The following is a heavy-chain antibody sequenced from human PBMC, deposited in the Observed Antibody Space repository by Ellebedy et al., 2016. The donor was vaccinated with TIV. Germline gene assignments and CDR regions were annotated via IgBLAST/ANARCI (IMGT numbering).Heavy chain of an antibody. J-gene: IGHJ4*02. CDR3: AKKKSGTNYEAFDC. CDR1: GFAFSTYG. V-gene: IGHV3-30*18. Sequence: GESLKISXAASGFAFSTYGMHWARQAPGKGLEWVAVISHEGTIIDYADSVKGRFTISRDNFKSTLYLQMNSLRAEDTAVYYCAKKKSGTNYEAFDCWGQGTLVTVSS. D-gene: IGHD4/OR15-4a*01. CDR2: ISHEGTII.